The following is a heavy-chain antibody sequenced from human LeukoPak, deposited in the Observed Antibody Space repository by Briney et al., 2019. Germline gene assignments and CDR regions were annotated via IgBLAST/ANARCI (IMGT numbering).Heavy chain of an antibody. V-gene: IGHV3-23*01. CDR2: ISGSGGST. CDR3: AKGGVFAPAAPFDY. CDR1: GFTFSSYA. D-gene: IGHD2-2*01. J-gene: IGHJ4*02. Sequence: GGSLRPSCAASGFTFSSYAMSWVRQAPGKGLEWVSAISGSGGSTYYADSVKGRFTISRDNSKNTLYLQMNSLRAEDTAVYYCAKGGVFAPAAPFDYWGQGTLVTVSS.